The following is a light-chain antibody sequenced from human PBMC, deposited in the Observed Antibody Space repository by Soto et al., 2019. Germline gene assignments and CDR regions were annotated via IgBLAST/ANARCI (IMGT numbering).Light chain of an antibody. Sequence: QSALTQPASVSGSPGQSITISCTGTSSDVGGHNYVYWYQQHPGKAPKNMIYEVNNGPSGVSDRFSGSKSGNTASLTISGLQAEDEAYYYCSSFTNSGTVVFGGGTQLTVL. CDR3: SSFTNSGTVV. CDR1: SSDVGGHNY. V-gene: IGLV2-14*01. J-gene: IGLJ2*01. CDR2: EVN.